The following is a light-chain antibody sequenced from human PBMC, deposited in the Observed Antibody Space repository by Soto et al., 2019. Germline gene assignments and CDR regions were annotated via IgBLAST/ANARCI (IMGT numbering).Light chain of an antibody. CDR3: QTWDTGIWV. CDR1: SLHSSYA. J-gene: IGLJ3*02. Sequence: QPVLTQSPSASASLGASVKLTCTLRSLHSSYAIAWHQQQPEKGPRYLMKVNSDGSHNKGDGIPDRFSGSSSGAERYLTISSLQSEDEADYYCQTWDTGIWVFGAGTKPTVL. CDR2: VNSDGSH. V-gene: IGLV4-69*01.